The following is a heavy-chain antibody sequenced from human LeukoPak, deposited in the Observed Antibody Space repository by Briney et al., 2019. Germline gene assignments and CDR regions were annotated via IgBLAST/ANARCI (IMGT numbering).Heavy chain of an antibody. Sequence: SETLSLTCTVSGVSFRSYYWSWIRQPSGKGLEWIGYIYYSGSTNYNPSLKSRVTISVDTSKNQFSLKLSSVTAADTAVYYCASTYCSGGSCYWALDYWGQGTLVTVSS. D-gene: IGHD2-15*01. CDR1: GVSFRSYY. CDR2: IYYSGST. J-gene: IGHJ4*02. CDR3: ASTYCSGGSCYWALDY. V-gene: IGHV4-59*08.